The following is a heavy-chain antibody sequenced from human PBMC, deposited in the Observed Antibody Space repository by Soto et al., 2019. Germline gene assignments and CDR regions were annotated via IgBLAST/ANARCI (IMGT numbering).Heavy chain of an antibody. CDR2: IIPIFGTA. D-gene: IGHD5-18*01. CDR1: GGTFSSYA. J-gene: IGHJ5*02. V-gene: IGHV1-69*01. CDR3: VRGWLRRGYSYGVFDP. Sequence: QVQLVQSGAEVKKPGSSVKVSCKASGGTFSSYAISWVRQAPGQGLEWMGGIIPIFGTANYAQKFQGRVTITADESTSTAYMELSSLRSEDTAVYYCVRGWLRRGYSYGVFDPWGQGTLVTVSS.